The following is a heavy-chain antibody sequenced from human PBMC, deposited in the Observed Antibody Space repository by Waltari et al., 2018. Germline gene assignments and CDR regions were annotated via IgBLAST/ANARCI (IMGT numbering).Heavy chain of an antibody. CDR1: GFPFSRFW. Sequence: EVQLVESGGGLVQPGGSLRLSCAASGFPFSRFWMSWVRQAPGKGLEWVANIKQDGSEKYYVDSVKGRFTISRDNAKNSLYLQMNSLRAEDTAVYYCARAYDSSGYYFVGDAFDIWGQGTMVTVSS. CDR3: ARAYDSSGYYFVGDAFDI. V-gene: IGHV3-7*04. CDR2: IKQDGSEK. J-gene: IGHJ3*02. D-gene: IGHD3-22*01.